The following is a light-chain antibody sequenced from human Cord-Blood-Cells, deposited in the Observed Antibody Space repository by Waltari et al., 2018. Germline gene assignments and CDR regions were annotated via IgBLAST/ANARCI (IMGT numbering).Light chain of an antibody. CDR1: SSDVDGYNY. Sequence: QSALTQPASVSGSPGPAFTISCTGTSSDVDGYNYVSWYQQHPGKAPKLMIYEVSNRPSGVSNRFSGSKSGNTASLTISGLQAEDEADYYCSSYTSSSTLVFGGGTKLTVL. CDR2: EVS. V-gene: IGLV2-14*01. J-gene: IGLJ3*02. CDR3: SSYTSSSTLV.